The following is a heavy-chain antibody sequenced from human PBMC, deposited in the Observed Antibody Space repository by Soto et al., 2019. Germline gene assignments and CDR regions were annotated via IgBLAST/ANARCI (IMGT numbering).Heavy chain of an antibody. D-gene: IGHD3-10*01. Sequence: GSMRLSCAASGFTVRSNYMTWIRKAKGKGLKWVSGISGSGGSTYYADSVKGRFTISRDNSKNTLYLQMNSLRAEDTAVYSCAKFLFGVVRGVITYYYYVMDVWGQGTTVTVSS. CDR1: GFTVRSNY. CDR2: ISGSGGST. J-gene: IGHJ6*02. V-gene: IGHV3-23*01. CDR3: AKFLFGVVRGVITYYYYVMDV.